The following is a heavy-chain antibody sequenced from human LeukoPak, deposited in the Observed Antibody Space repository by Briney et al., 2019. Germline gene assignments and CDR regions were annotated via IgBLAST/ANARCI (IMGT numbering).Heavy chain of an antibody. V-gene: IGHV6-1*01. CDR3: ARDVGTTGWHTFDY. CDR1: GDSVSSNNGA. J-gene: IGHJ4*02. CDR2: TYYRSKWYN. D-gene: IGHD3-9*01. Sequence: PSQTLSLTCAISGDSVSSNNGAWNWIRQSPSRCLEWLGRTYYRSKWYNDYAESLISRITISPVTSKNQFSLQLYSVTPEDTAVYYCARDVGTTGWHTFDYWGQGTLVTVSS.